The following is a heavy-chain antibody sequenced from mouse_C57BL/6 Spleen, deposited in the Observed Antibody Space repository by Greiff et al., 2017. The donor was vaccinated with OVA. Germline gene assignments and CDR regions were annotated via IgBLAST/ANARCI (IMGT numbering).Heavy chain of an antibody. CDR2: ISYDGSN. Sequence: EVKLVESGPGLVKPSQSLSLTCSVTGYSITSGYYWNWIRQFPGNKLEWMGYISYDGSNNYNPSLKNRISITRDTSKNQFFLKLNSVTTEDTATYYCARSHYGSSFFDYWGQGTTLTVSS. CDR3: ARSHYGSSFFDY. V-gene: IGHV3-6*01. J-gene: IGHJ2*01. CDR1: GYSITSGYY. D-gene: IGHD1-1*01.